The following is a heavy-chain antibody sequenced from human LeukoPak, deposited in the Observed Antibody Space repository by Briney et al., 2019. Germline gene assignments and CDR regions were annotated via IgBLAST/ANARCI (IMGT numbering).Heavy chain of an antibody. CDR2: ISGSGGST. J-gene: IGHJ3*02. CDR1: GFTFSSYA. Sequence: PGGSLRLSCAASGFTFSSYAMSWVRQPPGKGLEWVSRISGSGGSTYDADSVKGRFTISRDNSKNTPDLQMNSLRADDTAVYYCARDWPSEWQQLPDYDAVDIWGQGTMVTVSS. CDR3: ARDWPSEWQQLPDYDAVDI. V-gene: IGHV3-23*01. D-gene: IGHD6-13*01.